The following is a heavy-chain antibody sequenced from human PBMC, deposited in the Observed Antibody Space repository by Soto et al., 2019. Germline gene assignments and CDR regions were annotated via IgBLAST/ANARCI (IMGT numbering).Heavy chain of an antibody. Sequence: QVQLVQSGAEMKKPGSSVKVSCQSSGGTFNTYAMNWVRQAPGQGPEWMGDISPMFGAANYAPKFQGGVTITADESTGTSYMPLSSLTSEDTALYFCAREVQVHTPAFVYWGQGTLVTVSS. CDR3: AREVQVHTPAFVY. V-gene: IGHV1-69*19. D-gene: IGHD3-10*01. CDR1: GGTFNTYA. J-gene: IGHJ4*02. CDR2: ISPMFGAA.